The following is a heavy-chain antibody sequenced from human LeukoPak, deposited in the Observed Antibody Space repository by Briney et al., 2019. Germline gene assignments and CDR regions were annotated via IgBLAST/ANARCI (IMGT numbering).Heavy chain of an antibody. CDR3: ASIAVAGEFDC. J-gene: IGHJ4*02. D-gene: IGHD6-19*01. CDR1: GFTFRSCE. V-gene: IGHV3-30-3*01. Sequence: PGGSLRLSCAASGFTFRSCELSWVRQAPGKGLEWVAVISYDGSNKYYADSVKGRFTISRDNSKNTLYLQMNSLRAEDTAVYYCASIAVAGEFDCWGQGTLVTVSS. CDR2: ISYDGSNK.